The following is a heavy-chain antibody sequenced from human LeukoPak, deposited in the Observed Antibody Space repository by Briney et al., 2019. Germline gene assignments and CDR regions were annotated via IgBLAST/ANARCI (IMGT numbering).Heavy chain of an antibody. CDR3: ARDRGYCSGGSCQNFDY. Sequence: GASVTVSCKASGYTFSGYYMHWVRQAPGQGLEGMGWINPNSGGTNYAQKFQGRVTMTRDTSISTAYMELSRLRSDDTAVYYCARDRGYCSGGSCQNFDYWGQGTLATVSS. CDR2: INPNSGGT. J-gene: IGHJ4*02. V-gene: IGHV1-2*02. D-gene: IGHD2-15*01. CDR1: GYTFSGYY.